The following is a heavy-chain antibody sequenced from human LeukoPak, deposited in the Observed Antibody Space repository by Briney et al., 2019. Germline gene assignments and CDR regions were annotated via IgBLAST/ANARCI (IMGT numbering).Heavy chain of an antibody. V-gene: IGHV3-48*03. CDR2: ISSSGSTI. Sequence: GGSLRLSCAASGFTFSPYWMAWVRQAPGKGLEWVSYISSSGSTIYYADSVKGRFTISRDNAKNSLYLQMKSLRAEDTAVYYCAELGITMIGGVWGKGTTVTISS. CDR3: AELGITMIGGV. J-gene: IGHJ6*04. CDR1: GFTFSPYW. D-gene: IGHD3-10*02.